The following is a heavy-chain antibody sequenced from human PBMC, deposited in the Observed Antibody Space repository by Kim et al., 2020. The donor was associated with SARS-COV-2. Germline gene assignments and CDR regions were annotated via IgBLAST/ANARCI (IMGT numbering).Heavy chain of an antibody. J-gene: IGHJ4*02. CDR3: ATDRTYSYGYGY. Sequence: IYAQKFQGRVTMTEDTSTDTAYMELSSLRSEDTAVYYCATDRTYSYGYGYWGQGTLVTVSS. D-gene: IGHD5-18*01. V-gene: IGHV1-24*01.